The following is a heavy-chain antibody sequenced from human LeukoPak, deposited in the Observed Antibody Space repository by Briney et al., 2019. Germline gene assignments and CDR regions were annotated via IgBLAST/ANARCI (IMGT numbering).Heavy chain of an antibody. CDR3: ARDKGPGHRRGRYYYYMDV. Sequence: SVKVSCKASGGTFSSYAISWVRQAPGQGLEWMGGIVPIFGLANYAQKFQGSVTITADESTSTAYMELTSLRSEDTAVYYCARDKGPGHRRGRYYYYMDVWGRGTTVTVSS. J-gene: IGHJ6*03. V-gene: IGHV1-69*13. CDR2: IVPIFGLA. CDR1: GGTFSSYA.